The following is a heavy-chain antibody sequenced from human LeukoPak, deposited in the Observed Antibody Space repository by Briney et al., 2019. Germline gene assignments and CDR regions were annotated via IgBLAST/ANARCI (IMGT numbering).Heavy chain of an antibody. CDR2: TSFDGSNK. Sequence: PGGSLRLSCAASGFTFSGYGMQCVRQAPGKGLEWVAVTSFDGSNKYYADSVQGRFTISRDNSKNTLYLQMNSLRAEDAAVYYCATERGVGAPNWFDPWGQGTLVTVSS. J-gene: IGHJ5*02. CDR1: GFTFSGYG. D-gene: IGHD1-26*01. CDR3: ATERGVGAPNWFDP. V-gene: IGHV3-30*03.